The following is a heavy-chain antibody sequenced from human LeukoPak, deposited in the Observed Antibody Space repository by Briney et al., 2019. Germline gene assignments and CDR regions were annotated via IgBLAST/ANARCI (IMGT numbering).Heavy chain of an antibody. D-gene: IGHD3-10*01. CDR2: IIPILGIA. V-gene: IGHV1-69*04. Sequence: SVKVSCKASGGTFSSYAISWVRQAPGQGLEWMGRIIPILGIANYAQKFQGRVTITADKSTSTAYMELSSLRSEDTAVYYCARDPGPTIPLGVRGVINWFDPWGQGTLVTVSS. CDR3: ARDPGPTIPLGVRGVINWFDP. J-gene: IGHJ5*02. CDR1: GGTFSSYA.